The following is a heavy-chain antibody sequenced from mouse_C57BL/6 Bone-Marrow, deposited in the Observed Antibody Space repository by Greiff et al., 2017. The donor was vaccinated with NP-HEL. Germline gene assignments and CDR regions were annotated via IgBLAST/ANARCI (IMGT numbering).Heavy chain of an antibody. Sequence: VQLQQSGPELVKPGASVKISCKASGYAFSSSWMNWVKQRPGKGLEWIGRIYPGGGGTNYNGKFKGKATLTADKPSSTAYMQLSSLTSEDSAVYYWARWGGYGSSYDYWGQGTTLTVSS. D-gene: IGHD1-1*01. V-gene: IGHV1-82*01. CDR1: GYAFSSSW. CDR3: ARWGGYGSSYDY. CDR2: IYPGGGGT. J-gene: IGHJ2*01.